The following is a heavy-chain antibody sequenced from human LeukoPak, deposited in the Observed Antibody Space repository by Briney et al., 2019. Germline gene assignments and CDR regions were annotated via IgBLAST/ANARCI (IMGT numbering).Heavy chain of an antibody. CDR3: ARGHDYFDY. CDR2: IYYSGNT. Sequence: SQTLSLTCTVSGDSISSGDYYWSWIRQPPGKGLEWIGYIYYSGNTYYNPSLQSRVTISVDTSKNQFSLNLSSVTAADTAVFYCARGHDYFDYWGQEPWSPSPQ. V-gene: IGHV4-30-4*08. CDR1: GDSISSGDYY. J-gene: IGHJ4*01.